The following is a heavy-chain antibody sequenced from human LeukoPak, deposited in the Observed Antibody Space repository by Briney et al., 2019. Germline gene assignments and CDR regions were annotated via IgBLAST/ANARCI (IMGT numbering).Heavy chain of an antibody. V-gene: IGHV4-30-4*08. D-gene: IGHD3-10*02. CDR3: ARDSDYVRAHGAFQR. Sequence: SQTLSLTCTVSGGSISSGDYYWSWIRQPPGKGLEWIGYIYYSGSTYYNPSLKSRVTISVDTSKNQFSLKLSSVTAAHTAVYYCARDSDYVRAHGAFQRWGKGTLVTVSS. J-gene: IGHJ1*01. CDR1: GGSISSGDYY. CDR2: IYYSGST.